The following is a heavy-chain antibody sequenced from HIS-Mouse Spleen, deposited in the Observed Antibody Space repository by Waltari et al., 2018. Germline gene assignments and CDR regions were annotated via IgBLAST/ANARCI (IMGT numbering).Heavy chain of an antibody. CDR2: IKQDGSEK. V-gene: IGHV3-7*01. J-gene: IGHJ4*02. Sequence: EVQLVESGGGLVQPGGSLRLSCAASGFTFSSFWMSWVRQAPGKGLEWVANIKQDGSEKYYVDSVKGRFTISRDNAKNSLYLQMNSLRAEDTAVYYCARNFNDILTGFDYWGQGTLVTVSS. CDR1: GFTFSSFW. CDR3: ARNFNDILTGFDY. D-gene: IGHD3-9*01.